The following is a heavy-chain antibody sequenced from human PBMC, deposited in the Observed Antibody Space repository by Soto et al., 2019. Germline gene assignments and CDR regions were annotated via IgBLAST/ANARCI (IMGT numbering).Heavy chain of an antibody. Sequence: QVQLVQSGAEVKEPGDSVRVSCEASGYTFTAYYRHWVRQAPGQGLEWMGWINPKFGDTTYAQDFQGRVSMTRDMSISTVYMELSRLPSDDTAIYYCARNMDYYYGPGSGNGHGFWGQGTTVTVFS. CDR1: GYTFTAYY. J-gene: IGHJ6*02. V-gene: IGHV1-2*02. CDR2: INPKFGDT. D-gene: IGHD3-10*01. CDR3: ARNMDYYYGPGSGNGHGF.